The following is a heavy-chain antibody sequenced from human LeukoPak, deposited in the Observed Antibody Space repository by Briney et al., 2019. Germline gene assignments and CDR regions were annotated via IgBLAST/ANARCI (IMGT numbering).Heavy chain of an antibody. CDR2: INHNGNVN. D-gene: IGHD2-15*01. Sequence: GGSLRLSCAASGFTFSSYWMNWARQAPGKGLEWVASINHNGNVNYYVDSVKGRFTISRDNAKNSLYLQMSNLRAEDTVVYFCARGGGWDVWGQGATVTVSS. J-gene: IGHJ6*02. V-gene: IGHV3-7*03. CDR1: GFTFSSYW. CDR3: ARGGGWDV.